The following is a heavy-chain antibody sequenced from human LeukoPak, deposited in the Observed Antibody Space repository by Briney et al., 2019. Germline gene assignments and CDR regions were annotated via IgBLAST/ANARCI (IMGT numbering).Heavy chain of an antibody. J-gene: IGHJ4*02. V-gene: IGHV1-69*13. Sequence: SVKVSCKASGGTFSSYAISWVRQAPGQGLEWMGGIIPIFGTANYAQKFQGRVTITADESTSTAYMELSSLRSEDTAVYYCARDRQVLPYVFDYWGQGTLVTVSS. CDR2: IIPIFGTA. D-gene: IGHD2-8*02. CDR3: ARDRQVLPYVFDY. CDR1: GGTFSSYA.